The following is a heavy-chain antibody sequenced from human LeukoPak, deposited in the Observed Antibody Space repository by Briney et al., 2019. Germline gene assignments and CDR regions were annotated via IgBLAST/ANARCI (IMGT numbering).Heavy chain of an antibody. D-gene: IGHD2-2*01. CDR2: INHSGST. CDR1: GGSFSGYY. V-gene: IGHV4-34*01. Sequence: SETLSLTCAVYGGSFSGYYWSWIRQPPGKGLEWIGEINHSGSTNYNPSLKSRVTISVDTSKNQFSLKLSSVTAADTAVYYCARGDSDCSSTSCYGEFLFDYWGQGTLVTVSS. CDR3: ARGDSDCSSTSCYGEFLFDY. J-gene: IGHJ4*02.